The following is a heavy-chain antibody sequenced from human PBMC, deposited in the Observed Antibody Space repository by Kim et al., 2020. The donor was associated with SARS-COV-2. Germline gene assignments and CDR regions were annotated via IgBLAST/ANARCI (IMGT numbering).Heavy chain of an antibody. Sequence: GGSLRLSCAASGFTFSSYSMNWVRQAPGKGLEWVSSISSSSSYIYYADSVKGRFTISRDNAKNSLYLQMNSLRAEDTAVYYCAREKDKWNDDYYGMDVWGQGTTVTVSS. J-gene: IGHJ6*02. CDR2: ISSSSSYI. CDR3: AREKDKWNDDYYGMDV. V-gene: IGHV3-21*04. D-gene: IGHD1-1*01. CDR1: GFTFSSYS.